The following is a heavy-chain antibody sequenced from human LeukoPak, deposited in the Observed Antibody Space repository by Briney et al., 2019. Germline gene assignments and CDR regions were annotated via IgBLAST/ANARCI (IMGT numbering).Heavy chain of an antibody. CDR1: GGSISSYY. CDR3: ASGVAAADPYYYYYMDV. V-gene: IGHV4-4*09. Sequence: SETLSLTCTVSGGSISSYYWSWIRQPPGKGLEWIGYIYTSGSTNYNPSLKSRVTISVNTSKNQFSLKLSPVTAADTAVYYCASGVAAADPYYYYYMDVWGKGTTVTVSS. D-gene: IGHD6-13*01. CDR2: IYTSGST. J-gene: IGHJ6*03.